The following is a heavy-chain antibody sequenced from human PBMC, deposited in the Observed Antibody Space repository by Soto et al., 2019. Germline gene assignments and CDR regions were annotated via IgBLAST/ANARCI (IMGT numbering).Heavy chain of an antibody. CDR3: ALIGGGKSGGWFDP. Sequence: QVTLKESGPVLVKPTETLTLTCTVSGFSLSNATMGVTWIRQPPGKALEWLAHIFSNGEKSFSQSLKTRLTTSTHTSRVQVILTMTNVDPVDTATHYCALIGGGKSGGWFDPWGQGTLVTVSS. J-gene: IGHJ5*02. V-gene: IGHV2-26*04. CDR2: IFSNGEK. D-gene: IGHD2-15*01. CDR1: GFSLSNATMG.